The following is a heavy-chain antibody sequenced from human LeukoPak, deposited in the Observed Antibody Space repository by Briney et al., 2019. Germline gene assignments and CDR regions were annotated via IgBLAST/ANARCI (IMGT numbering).Heavy chain of an antibody. CDR1: GGTFSSYA. CDR3: ARTDLGNVAFDY. D-gene: IGHD2-2*03. J-gene: IGHJ4*02. V-gene: IGHV1-69*13. CDR2: IIPIFGTA. Sequence: SVKVSCKASGGTFSSYAISWVRQAPGQGLEWMGGIIPIFGTANYAQKFQGRVTITADEPTSTAYMELSSLRSEDTAVYYCARTDLGNVAFDYWGQGTLVTVSS.